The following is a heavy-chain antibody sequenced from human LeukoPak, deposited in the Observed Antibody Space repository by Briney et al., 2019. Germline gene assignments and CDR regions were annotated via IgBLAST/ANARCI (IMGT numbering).Heavy chain of an antibody. D-gene: IGHD2-15*01. V-gene: IGHV3-7*01. CDR2: IKQDGSEK. CDR1: GFTFSNYW. Sequence: GGSLRLSCAASGFTFSNYWMSWVRQASGKGLEWVANIKQDGSEKYYVDSVKGRFTISRDNAKNSLYLQMNSLRAEDTAVYYCGTGGGRQGLHGGYGIDGWGQGTTVTVSS. CDR3: GTGGGRQGLHGGYGIDG. J-gene: IGHJ6*01.